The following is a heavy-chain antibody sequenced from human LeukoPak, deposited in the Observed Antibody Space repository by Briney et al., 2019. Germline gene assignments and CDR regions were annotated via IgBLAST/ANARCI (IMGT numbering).Heavy chain of an antibody. CDR2: INYSGST. CDR1: GGSFSGYY. Sequence: SETLSLTCAVYGGSFSGYYWSWNRQPPGKGLEWIGEINYSGSTNYNPSLKSRVTISVDTSKNQFSLKLSSVTAADTAVYYCAGSYYDSGGYYSFLYYWGQGTLVTVSS. CDR3: AGSYYDSGGYYSFLYY. J-gene: IGHJ4*02. D-gene: IGHD3-22*01. V-gene: IGHV4-34*01.